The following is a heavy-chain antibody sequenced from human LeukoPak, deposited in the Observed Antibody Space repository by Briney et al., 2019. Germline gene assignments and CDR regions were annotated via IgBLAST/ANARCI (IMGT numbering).Heavy chain of an antibody. V-gene: IGHV4-34*01. J-gene: IGHJ5*02. CDR2: INHSGST. CDR3: ARDTYNWNVDAFDP. CDR1: GGSFSGYY. D-gene: IGHD1-20*01. Sequence: ETLPLTCAVYGGSFSGYYWSWIRQPPGKGLEWIGEINHSGSTDYNPSLKSRVTISIDKSKNHFSLKLTSVTAADTAIYYCARDTYNWNVDAFDPWGQGTLVTVSS.